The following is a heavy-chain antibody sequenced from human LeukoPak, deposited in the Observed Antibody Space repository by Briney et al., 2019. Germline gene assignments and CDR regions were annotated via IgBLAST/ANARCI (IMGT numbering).Heavy chain of an antibody. CDR1: GGSISSGGYS. CDR2: IYHSGST. CDR3: ARAGVIAPGVFDY. J-gene: IGHJ4*02. V-gene: IGHV4-30-2*01. D-gene: IGHD3-16*02. Sequence: PSETLSLTCAVSGGSISSGGYSWSWIRQPPGKGLEWIGYIYHSGSTYYNPSLKSRVTISVDRSKNQFSLKLSSVTAADTAVYYCARAGVIAPGVFDYWGQGTLVTVSS.